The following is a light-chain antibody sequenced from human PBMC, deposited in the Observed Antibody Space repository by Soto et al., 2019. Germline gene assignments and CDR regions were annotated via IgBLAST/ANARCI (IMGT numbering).Light chain of an antibody. V-gene: IGKV1-5*01. CDR1: QSISGW. Sequence: MTQSPAALSVSPGERVTLPCRASQSISGWLAWYQQKPGTAPKLLIYEASNLESGVPSRFSGSGSGTEFTLTISSLQPDDFATYYCQQYYSDWTFGQGTKVDI. CDR2: EAS. J-gene: IGKJ1*01. CDR3: QQYYSDWT.